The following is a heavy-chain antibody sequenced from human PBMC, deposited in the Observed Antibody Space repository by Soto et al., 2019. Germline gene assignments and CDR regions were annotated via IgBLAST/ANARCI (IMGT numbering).Heavy chain of an antibody. D-gene: IGHD3-22*01. J-gene: IGHJ3*02. CDR2: IRSKANSYAT. CDR3: TRFYYYDSSGYYLDDAFDI. CDR1: GFTFSGSA. Sequence: GGSLRLSCAASGFTFSGSAMHWVRQASGKGLEWVGRIRSKANSYATAYAASVKGRFTISRDDSKNTAYLQMNSLKTEDTAVYYCTRFYYYDSSGYYLDDAFDIWGQGTMLTVSS. V-gene: IGHV3-73*01.